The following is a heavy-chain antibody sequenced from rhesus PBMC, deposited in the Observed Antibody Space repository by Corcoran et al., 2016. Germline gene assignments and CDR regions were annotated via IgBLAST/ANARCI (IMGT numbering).Heavy chain of an antibody. Sequence: EVQLVESGGGLVQPGGSLRLSCEASGFTFSTHGIHWFRQAPGKGLEWGAVISFDESKKYYADSMKDRFTISRYNSKNMVYLQMNNLKLEDTAVYYCVRGFYGLDSWGQGVLVTVSS. CDR2: ISFDESKK. V-gene: IGHV3-54*02. CDR3: VRGFYGLDS. CDR1: GFTFSTHG. J-gene: IGHJ6*01.